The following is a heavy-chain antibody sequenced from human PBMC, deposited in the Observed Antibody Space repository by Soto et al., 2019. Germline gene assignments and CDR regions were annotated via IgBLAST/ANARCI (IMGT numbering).Heavy chain of an antibody. V-gene: IGHV4-34*01. CDR3: ARGNYCSGGSCYYWFDP. J-gene: IGHJ5*02. CDR1: GGSSSGYY. CDR2: INHSGST. Sequence: QVQLQQWGAGLLKPSETLSLTCAVYGGSSSGYYWSWIRQPPGKGLEWIGEINHSGSTNYNPSLKSRVTISVDTSKNQFSLKLSSVTAADTAVYYCARGNYCSGGSCYYWFDPWGQGTLVTVSS. D-gene: IGHD2-15*01.